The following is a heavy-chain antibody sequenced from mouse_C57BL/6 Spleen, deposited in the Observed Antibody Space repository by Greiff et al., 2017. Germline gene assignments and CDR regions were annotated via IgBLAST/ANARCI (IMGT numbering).Heavy chain of an antibody. CDR1: GYAFSSSW. D-gene: IGHD2-3*01. CDR3: ARFVDGYYNYYAMDY. V-gene: IGHV1-82*01. CDR2: IYPGDGDT. J-gene: IGHJ4*01. Sequence: QVQLQQSGPELVKPGASVKISCKASGYAFSSSWMNWVKQRPGKGLEWIGRIYPGDGDTNYNGKFKGKATLTADKSSSAAYMQLSSLTSEDSAVYFCARFVDGYYNYYAMDYWGQGTSVTVSS.